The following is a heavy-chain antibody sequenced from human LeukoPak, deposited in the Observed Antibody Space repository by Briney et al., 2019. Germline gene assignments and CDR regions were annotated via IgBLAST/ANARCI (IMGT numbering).Heavy chain of an antibody. D-gene: IGHD1-26*01. Sequence: AGSLRLSCAASGFAVSSNYMSWVRQAPGKGLEWVSVIYSGGSTYYADSVKGRFTISRDNSKNTLYLQMNSLRAEDTAVYYCAREVSIVGATQNWFDPWGQGTLVTVSS. J-gene: IGHJ5*02. CDR3: AREVSIVGATQNWFDP. V-gene: IGHV3-53*01. CDR2: IYSGGST. CDR1: GFAVSSNY.